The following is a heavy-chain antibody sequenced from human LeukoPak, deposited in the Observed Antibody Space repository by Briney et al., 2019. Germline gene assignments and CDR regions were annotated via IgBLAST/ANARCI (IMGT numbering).Heavy chain of an antibody. Sequence: GESLKISCKGSGYSFTSYWIGWVRQMPGKGLEWMGIIYPGDSDTRYSPSFQGQVTISADKSISTAHLQWSSLKASDTAMYYCARLVGYSYGYTSGYFDYWGQGTLVTVSS. J-gene: IGHJ4*02. D-gene: IGHD5-18*01. CDR1: GYSFTSYW. V-gene: IGHV5-51*01. CDR2: IYPGDSDT. CDR3: ARLVGYSYGYTSGYFDY.